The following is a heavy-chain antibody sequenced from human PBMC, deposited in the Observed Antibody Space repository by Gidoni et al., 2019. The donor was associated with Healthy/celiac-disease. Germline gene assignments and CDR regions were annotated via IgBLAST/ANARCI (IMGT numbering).Heavy chain of an antibody. D-gene: IGHD3-10*01. V-gene: IGHV4-59*01. CDR2: IYYSGST. CDR1: GGSISIYY. J-gene: IGHJ4*02. Sequence: QVQLQESGPGMVKPSETLSLTCTVSGGSISIYYWSWIRQPSGKGLEWIGYIYYSGSTNYNPSLKSRVTISVDTSKNQFSLKLSSVTAADTAVYYCASGSRWFGELSINYWGQGTLVTVSS. CDR3: ASGSRWFGELSINY.